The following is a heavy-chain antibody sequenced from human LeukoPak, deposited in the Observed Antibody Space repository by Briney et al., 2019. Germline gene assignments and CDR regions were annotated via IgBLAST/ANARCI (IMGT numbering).Heavy chain of an antibody. CDR3: ARDIIAVASSDY. CDR1: GFTFSSYS. V-gene: IGHV3-30-3*01. J-gene: IGHJ4*02. CDR2: ISSDGNNR. D-gene: IGHD6-19*01. Sequence: PGGSLRLSCAASGFTFSSYSMQWVRQAPGKGLEWVAVISSDGNNRYYADSVNGRFTISRDNSKNTLYLQMNSLRAEDTAVYYCARDIIAVASSDYWGQGTLVTVSS.